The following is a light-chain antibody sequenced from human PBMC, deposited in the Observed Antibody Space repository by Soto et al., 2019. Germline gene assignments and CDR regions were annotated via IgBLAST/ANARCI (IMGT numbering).Light chain of an antibody. CDR2: EGS. CDR1: SGDVGSYNL. Sequence: QSALTQPASVSGSPGQSITISCTGTSGDVGSYNLVSWYQQHPGKAPKLMIYEGSKRPSGVSNRFSGSKSGSTASLTISGLQAEDEADYYCCSYARSSTYVFGNGTKVTVL. V-gene: IGLV2-23*01. CDR3: CSYARSSTYV. J-gene: IGLJ1*01.